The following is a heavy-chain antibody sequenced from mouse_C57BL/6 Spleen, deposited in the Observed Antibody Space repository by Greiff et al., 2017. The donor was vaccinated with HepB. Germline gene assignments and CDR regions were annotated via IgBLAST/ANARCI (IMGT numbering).Heavy chain of an antibody. CDR1: GFTFSDYG. CDR2: ISSGSSTI. Sequence: EVQRVESGGGLVKPGGSLKLSCAASGFTFSDYGMHWVRQAPEKGLEWVAYISSGSSTIYYAETVKGRFPISRDNAKNTLFLQMTSLRSEDTAMYYCARPDYDDAMDYWGQGTSVTVSS. J-gene: IGHJ4*01. D-gene: IGHD2-4*01. CDR3: ARPDYDDAMDY. V-gene: IGHV5-17*01.